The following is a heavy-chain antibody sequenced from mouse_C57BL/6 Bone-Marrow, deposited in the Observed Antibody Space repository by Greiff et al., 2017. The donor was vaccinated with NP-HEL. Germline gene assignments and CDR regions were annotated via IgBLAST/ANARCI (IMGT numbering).Heavy chain of an antibody. V-gene: IGHV14-4*01. D-gene: IGHD1-1*02. CDR1: GFNIKDDY. Sequence: EVQLQQSGAELVRPGASVKLSCTASGFNIKDDYMPWVKQRPEQGLEWIGWIDPENGDTEYASKFQGKATITADTTSNTAYLQLSSLTSEDTAVYYCTTSLSSFSYWGQGTTLTVSS. CDR2: IDPENGDT. CDR3: TTSLSSFSY. J-gene: IGHJ2*01.